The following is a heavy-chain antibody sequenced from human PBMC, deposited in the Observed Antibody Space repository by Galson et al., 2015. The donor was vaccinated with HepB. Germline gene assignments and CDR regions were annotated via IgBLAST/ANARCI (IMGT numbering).Heavy chain of an antibody. CDR2: INSDGSST. CDR1: GFTFSSNW. J-gene: IGHJ4*02. Sequence: SLRLSCAASGFTFSSNWMHWVRQAPGKRLVWVSRINSDGSSTSYADSVKGRFTISRDNAKNTLYLQMNSLRAEDTAVYYCAREPPGDYECFDYWGQGTLVTVSS. V-gene: IGHV3-74*01. D-gene: IGHD4-17*01. CDR3: AREPPGDYECFDY.